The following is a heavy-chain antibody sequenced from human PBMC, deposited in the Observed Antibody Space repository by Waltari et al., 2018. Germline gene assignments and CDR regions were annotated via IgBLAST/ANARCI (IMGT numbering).Heavy chain of an antibody. CDR1: GYTFTGYY. CDR3: ARDLAAAGTYYYFDY. Sequence: QVQLVQSGAEVTKPGASVKVSCKASGYTFTGYYMHWVRQAPGQGLEWMGRSNPNSGGTNYAQKFQGRVTMTRDTSISTAYMELSRLRSDDTAVYYCARDLAAAGTYYYFDYWGQGTLVTVSS. J-gene: IGHJ4*02. D-gene: IGHD6-13*01. CDR2: SNPNSGGT. V-gene: IGHV1-2*06.